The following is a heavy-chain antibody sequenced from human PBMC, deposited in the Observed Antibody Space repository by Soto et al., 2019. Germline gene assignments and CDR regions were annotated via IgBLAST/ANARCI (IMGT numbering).Heavy chain of an antibody. D-gene: IGHD2-2*01. J-gene: IGHJ4*02. CDR2: IIPILGIA. V-gene: IGHV1-69*02. Sequence: QVQLVQSGAEVKKPGSSVKVSCKASGGTFSSYTISWVRQAPGQGLEWMGRIIPILGIANYAQKFQGRVTITADKSTSTAYMELSSLRSEDTAVYYCARGQDIVVVPAADGYDFDYWGQGTLVTVSS. CDR3: ARGQDIVVVPAADGYDFDY. CDR1: GGTFSSYT.